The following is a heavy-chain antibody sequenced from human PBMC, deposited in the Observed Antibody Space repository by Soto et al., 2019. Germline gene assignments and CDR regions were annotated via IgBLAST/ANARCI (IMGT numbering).Heavy chain of an antibody. V-gene: IGHV1-69*13. J-gene: IGHJ5*02. CDR3: ARHPPRSSSSRGLGAFDP. CDR2: IIPIFGTA. Sequence: ASVKVSCKASGGTFSSYAISWVRQAPGQGLEWMGGIIPIFGTANYAQKFQGRVTITADESTSTAYMELSSLRSEDTAVYYCARHPPRSSSSRGLGAFDPWGQGTLVTVSS. D-gene: IGHD6-19*01. CDR1: GGTFSSYA.